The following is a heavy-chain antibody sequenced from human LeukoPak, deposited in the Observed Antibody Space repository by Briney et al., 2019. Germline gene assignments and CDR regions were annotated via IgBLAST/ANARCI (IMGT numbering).Heavy chain of an antibody. CDR2: IYYSGST. J-gene: IGHJ4*02. CDR3: ASGIAEDYFDY. CDR1: GCSISSSSYY. Sequence: PSETLSLTCTVSGCSISSSSYYWGWLRQPPGKELEWNRSIYYSGSTYYNPSLNSRVTTSVDTSKNQFSLKLGSVTAADVAVYYCASGIAEDYFDYWGQGTLVTVSS. V-gene: IGHV4-39*01. D-gene: IGHD6-13*01.